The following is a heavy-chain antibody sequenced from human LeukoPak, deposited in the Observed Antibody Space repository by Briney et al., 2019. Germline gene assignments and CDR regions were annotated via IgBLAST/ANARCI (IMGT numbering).Heavy chain of an antibody. CDR2: ISGSGTNT. J-gene: IGHJ3*02. V-gene: IGHV3-23*01. CDR3: AKGIVVVIRGNAFDI. Sequence: PGESLRLSCAASGFTFSSYAMSWVRQAPGKGLEWVSAISGSGTNTYYADSVKGRFTISRDNSKNSLYLQRNSLKAEDTAVYYCAKGIVVVIRGNAFDIWGQGTMVTVSS. CDR1: GFTFSSYA. D-gene: IGHD3-22*01.